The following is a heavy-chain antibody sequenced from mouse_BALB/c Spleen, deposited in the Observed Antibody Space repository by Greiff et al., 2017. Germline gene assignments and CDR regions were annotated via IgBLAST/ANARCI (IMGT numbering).Heavy chain of an antibody. Sequence: EVHLVESGGGLVKPGGSLKLSCAASGFTFSSYAMSWVRQTPEKRLEWVASISSGGSTYYPDSVKGRFTISRDNARNILYLQMSSLRSEDTAMYYCARGGDGYDEAWFAYWGQGTLVTVSA. CDR3: ARGGDGYDEAWFAY. CDR1: GFTFSSYA. J-gene: IGHJ3*01. D-gene: IGHD2-2*01. CDR2: ISSGGST. V-gene: IGHV5-6-5*01.